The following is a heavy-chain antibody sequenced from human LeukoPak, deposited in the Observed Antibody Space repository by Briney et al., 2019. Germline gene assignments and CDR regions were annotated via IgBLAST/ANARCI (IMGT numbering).Heavy chain of an antibody. CDR2: IIPIFGTA. CDR1: GGTFSSYA. J-gene: IGHJ5*02. CDR3: ARGAVTTSFGIDP. Sequence: ASVKVSCKASGGTFSSYAISWVRQAPGQGLAWMGGIIPIFGTANYAQKFQGRVTITADESTSTAYMELSSLRSEDTAVYYCARGAVTTSFGIDPWGQGTLVTVSS. V-gene: IGHV1-69*01. D-gene: IGHD4-17*01.